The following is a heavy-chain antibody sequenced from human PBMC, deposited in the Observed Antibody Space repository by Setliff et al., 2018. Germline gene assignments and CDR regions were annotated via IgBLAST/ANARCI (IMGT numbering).Heavy chain of an antibody. CDR2: VYYSGNT. CDR3: ARYDSSGYSENYYFDY. Sequence: PSETLSLTCTVSGGSISTTDYYWGWIRQPPGKGLEWIGCVYYSGNTYYSPSLKSRVTMFVDTSKNQFSLMLYSVTAADTAIYYCARYDSSGYSENYYFDYWGQGILVTVSS. D-gene: IGHD3-22*01. J-gene: IGHJ4*02. CDR1: GGSISTTDYY. V-gene: IGHV4-39*07.